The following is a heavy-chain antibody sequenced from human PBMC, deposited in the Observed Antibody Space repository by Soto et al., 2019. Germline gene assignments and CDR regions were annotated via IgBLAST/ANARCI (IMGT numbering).Heavy chain of an antibody. CDR1: GFTFSDYA. CDR3: AKGGRQWLVTSDFNY. J-gene: IGHJ4*02. D-gene: IGHD6-19*01. CDR2: VSHDRRNT. Sequence: VQLVESGGGVVQPGRSLRLSCAASGFTFSDYAMHWVRQAPGKGLGWVAVVSHDRRNTHYADSVKGRFTISRDSSKNTVSLEMTSLRAEDTAVYYCAKGGRQWLVTSDFNYWGQGALVTVSS. V-gene: IGHV3-30*18.